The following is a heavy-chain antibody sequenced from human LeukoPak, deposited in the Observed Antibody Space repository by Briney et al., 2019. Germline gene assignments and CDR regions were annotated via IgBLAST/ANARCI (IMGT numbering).Heavy chain of an antibody. D-gene: IGHD6-13*01. Sequence: SLRLSSVTTVSLVSSYVMHRVRHEPAKGQESVAVISNDGSNKYYVDSVKGRFTISRQNSKNTLFLQINSLRAEDTAVYYCVTGIAAAVPYYFDYWGQGTLVTVSS. CDR3: VTGIAAAVPYYFDY. J-gene: IGHJ4*02. CDR2: ISNDGSNK. V-gene: IGHV3-30*03. CDR1: VSLVSSYV.